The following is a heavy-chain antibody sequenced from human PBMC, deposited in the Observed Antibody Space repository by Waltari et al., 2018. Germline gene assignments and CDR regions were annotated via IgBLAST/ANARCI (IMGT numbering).Heavy chain of an antibody. J-gene: IGHJ4*02. Sequence: QVQLQESGPGLVKPSETLSLTCTVSGGSISSHYWSWIRQPPGKGLEWIGYIYYSGSTNYNPALKIRGTISVDTSKNQFALKLSSVTAADTAVYYCARVVYGGWYLNWGQGTLVTVSS. CDR3: ARVVYGGWYLN. D-gene: IGHD6-19*01. V-gene: IGHV4-59*11. CDR2: IYYSGST. CDR1: GGSISSHY.